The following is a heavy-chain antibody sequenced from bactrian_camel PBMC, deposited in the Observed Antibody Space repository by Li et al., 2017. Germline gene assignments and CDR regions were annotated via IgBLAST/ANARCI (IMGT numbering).Heavy chain of an antibody. J-gene: IGHJ7*01. CDR2: VDGYEHTA. D-gene: IGHD6*01. Sequence: VQLVESGGGSVQAGGSLTLSCVASGITYRDPCMGWFRQAPGKERERVATVDGYEHTAYAPSVKGRFTISRDNAKNTLYLQINNLKPEDAATYYCAVAVRGMYGGTWFCHNRDGIDYWGEGTQVTVS. V-gene: IGHV3S31*01. CDR1: GITYRDPC.